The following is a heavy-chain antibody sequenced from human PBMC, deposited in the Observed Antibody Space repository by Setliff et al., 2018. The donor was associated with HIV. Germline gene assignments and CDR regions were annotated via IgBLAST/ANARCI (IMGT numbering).Heavy chain of an antibody. CDR2: IYYSGST. V-gene: IGHV4-39*07. Sequence: SETLSLTCTVSGGSISSSSYYWGWIRPPPGKGLGWIGSIYYSGSTYYNPSLQDRVTMSVDTFANPFSLKLTSVTAADTAVYFCTREGSYYDRTGYWPVFDDWGQGTLVTVSS. CDR3: TREGSYYDRTGYWPVFDD. J-gene: IGHJ4*02. D-gene: IGHD3-22*01. CDR1: GGSISSSSYY.